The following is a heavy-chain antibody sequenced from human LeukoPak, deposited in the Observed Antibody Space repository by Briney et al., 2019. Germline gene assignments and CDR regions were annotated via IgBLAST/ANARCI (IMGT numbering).Heavy chain of an antibody. CDR3: AKGGTSGWFYFDY. D-gene: IGHD6-19*01. J-gene: IGHJ4*02. Sequence: GGSLRLSRAASGFTFSGYGMHWVRQAPGKGLEWVTFIRYDGSDHYYTDSVKGRFTISRDTAKATLYLQMNSLIAEDTAVYYCAKGGTSGWFYFDYWGLGTLVTVSS. V-gene: IGHV3-30*02. CDR2: IRYDGSDH. CDR1: GFTFSGYG.